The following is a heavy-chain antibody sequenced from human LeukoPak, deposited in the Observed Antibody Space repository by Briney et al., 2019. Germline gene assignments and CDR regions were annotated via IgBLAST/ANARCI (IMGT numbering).Heavy chain of an antibody. CDR3: AREISSSSWYGDYYYYMDV. CDR1: GFTFDDYT. Sequence: GGSLRLSCAASGFTFDDYTMHWVRQAPGKGLEWVSLISWDGGSTYYADSVKGRFTISRDNAKNSLYLQMNSLRAEDTALYYCAREISSSSWYGDYYYYMDVWGKGTTVTVSS. V-gene: IGHV3-43*01. D-gene: IGHD6-13*01. CDR2: ISWDGGST. J-gene: IGHJ6*03.